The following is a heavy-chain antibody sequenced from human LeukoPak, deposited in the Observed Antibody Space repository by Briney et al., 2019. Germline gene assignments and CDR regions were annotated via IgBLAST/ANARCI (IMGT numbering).Heavy chain of an antibody. CDR2: INTNTGNP. CDR1: GYTFTSYA. J-gene: IGHJ4*02. D-gene: IGHD4-17*01. CDR3: ARVVHDYGDYELVY. V-gene: IGHV7-4-1*02. Sequence: GASVKVSCKASGYTFTSYAMNWVRQAPGQGLEWMGWINTNTGNPTYAQGFTGRFVFSLDTPVSTAYLQISSLKAEDTAVYYCARVVHDYGDYELVYWGQGTLVTVTS.